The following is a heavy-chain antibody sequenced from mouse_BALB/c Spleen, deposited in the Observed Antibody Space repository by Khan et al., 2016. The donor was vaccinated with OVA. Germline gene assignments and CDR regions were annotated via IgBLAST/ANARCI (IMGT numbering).Heavy chain of an antibody. Sequence: QVQLKESGPGLVAPSQSLSITCTVSGFYLTSYGVHWVRQPPGQGLEWLGVIWAGGSTNYNSALMSRLRISQENSKNQVFLKMNSLQTDDTATSYCARDPVGEDYFDYWGQGTTLTVSS. CDR3: ARDPVGEDYFDY. D-gene: IGHD1-1*01. V-gene: IGHV2-9*02. CDR1: GFYLTSYG. J-gene: IGHJ2*01. CDR2: IWAGGST.